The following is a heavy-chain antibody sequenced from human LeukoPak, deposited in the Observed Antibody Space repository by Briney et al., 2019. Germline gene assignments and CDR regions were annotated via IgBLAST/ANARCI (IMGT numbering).Heavy chain of an antibody. J-gene: IGHJ4*02. V-gene: IGHV1-2*06. Sequence: ASVKVSCNASGYTFTGYYMHWVRQAPGQGLECMGRINPNSGGTNYAQKFQGRVTMTRDTSISTAYMELSRLRSDDTAVYYCATAGGSTNYYDSSGYSRPDYWGQGTLVTVSS. CDR3: ATAGGSTNYYDSSGYSRPDY. CDR1: GYTFTGYY. CDR2: INPNSGGT. D-gene: IGHD3-22*01.